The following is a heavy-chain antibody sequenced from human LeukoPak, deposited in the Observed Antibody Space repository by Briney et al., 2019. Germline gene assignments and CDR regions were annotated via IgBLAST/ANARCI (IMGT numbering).Heavy chain of an antibody. CDR2: INEDGGEI. D-gene: IGHD3-22*01. Sequence: GGSLRLSCAASGFTFSRSWMTWVRQAPGKGLEWVASINEDGGEIHYVDSVKGRFTISRDNAKNSLYLQMNSLRAEDTAVYYCARPAPLYYDSSGYTGAFDIWGQGTMVTVSS. CDR1: GFTFSRSW. CDR3: ARPAPLYYDSSGYTGAFDI. J-gene: IGHJ3*02. V-gene: IGHV3-7*01.